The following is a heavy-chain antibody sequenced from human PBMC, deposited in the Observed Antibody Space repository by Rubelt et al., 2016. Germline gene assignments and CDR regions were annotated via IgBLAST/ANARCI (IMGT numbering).Heavy chain of an antibody. Sequence: ISSGGYYWSWIRQHPGKGLEWIGYIYYNGSTDDNASLKSRVTISVDTSKNQFSLKLSSVTAADTAVYYCARARGKYSGYDFDYWGQGTLVTVSS. CDR1: ISSGGYY. CDR3: ARARGKYSGYDFDY. D-gene: IGHD5-12*01. CDR2: IYYNGST. J-gene: IGHJ4*02. V-gene: IGHV4-31*02.